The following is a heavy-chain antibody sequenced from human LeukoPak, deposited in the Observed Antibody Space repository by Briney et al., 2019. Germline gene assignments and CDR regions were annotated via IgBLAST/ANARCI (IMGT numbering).Heavy chain of an antibody. CDR2: IIPILGIA. D-gene: IGHD6-25*01. CDR3: ARGKERSGYFDY. V-gene: IGHV1-69*04. Sequence: SVKVSCKASGGTFSSYAISWVRQAPGQGLEWMGRIIPILGIANYAQKFQGKVTITADKSTSTAYMELSSLRSEDTAVYYCARGKERSGYFDYWGQGTLVTVSS. J-gene: IGHJ4*02. CDR1: GGTFSSYA.